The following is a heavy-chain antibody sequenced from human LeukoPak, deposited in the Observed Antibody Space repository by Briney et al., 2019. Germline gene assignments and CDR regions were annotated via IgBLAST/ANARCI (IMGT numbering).Heavy chain of an antibody. CDR3: ARRSTFENFFDY. Sequence: SETLSLTCTVSGGSFSGYYWSWIRQPPGKGLEWIGNIYYSGSTYYNPSLKSRVTMSVDTSNNQLSLKLSSLTAADSAVYYCARRSTFENFFDYWGQGTPVTASS. CDR2: IYYSGST. CDR1: GGSFSGYY. J-gene: IGHJ4*02. D-gene: IGHD3-10*01. V-gene: IGHV4-59*08.